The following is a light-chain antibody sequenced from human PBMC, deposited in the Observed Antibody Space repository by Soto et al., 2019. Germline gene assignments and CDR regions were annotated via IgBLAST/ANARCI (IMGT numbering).Light chain of an antibody. CDR1: QSINNRY. CDR3: QPFGSSPGFT. J-gene: IGKJ3*01. CDR2: AAS. Sequence: EIVLTQSPGTLSLSPGERATLTCRASQSINNRYLAWYQQKPGQAPRLLIYAASSRATGIPDRFSGSGSGTDFTLTISRLEPEDFAVYYCQPFGSSPGFTFGPGTKVDIK. V-gene: IGKV3-20*01.